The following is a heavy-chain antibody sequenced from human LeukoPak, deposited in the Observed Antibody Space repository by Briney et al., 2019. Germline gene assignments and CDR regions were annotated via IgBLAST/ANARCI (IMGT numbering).Heavy chain of an antibody. CDR2: ISGSGGST. CDR3: AKHFTMTTVTTFGY. J-gene: IGHJ4*02. Sequence: PGGSLRLSCAASGFTFNSYTMNWVRQAPGKGLEWVSAISGSGGSTYYADSVKGRFTISRDNSKNTLYLQMNSLRAEDTAVYYCAKHFTMTTVTTFGYWGQGTLVTVSS. CDR1: GFTFNSYT. D-gene: IGHD4-17*01. V-gene: IGHV3-23*01.